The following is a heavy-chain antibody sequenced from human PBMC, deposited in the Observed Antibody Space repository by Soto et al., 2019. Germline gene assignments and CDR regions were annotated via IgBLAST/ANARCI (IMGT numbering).Heavy chain of an antibody. CDR2: IYYSGST. CDR1: GGSISSYY. CDR3: ARGYYCSGGSCYSEVFDY. V-gene: IGHV4-59*01. D-gene: IGHD2-15*01. Sequence: SETLSLTCTVSGGSISSYYWSWIRQPPGKGLEWIGYIYYSGSTNYNPSLKSRVTISVDTSKNQFSLKLSSVTAADTAVYYCARGYYCSGGSCYSEVFDYWGQGTLVTVSS. J-gene: IGHJ4*02.